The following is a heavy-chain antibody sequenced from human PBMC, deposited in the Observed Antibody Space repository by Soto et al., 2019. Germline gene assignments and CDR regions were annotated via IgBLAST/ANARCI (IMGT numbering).Heavy chain of an antibody. D-gene: IGHD1-1*01. CDR1: GYTFTDHY. CDR3: ARDLSRQSWKWFDP. Sequence: QVQLVQSGAEVKESGASVKVSCRTSGYTFTDHYINWVRQAPGQGPEYMGWIHPNSGDTKYTQRFQGRVTMTRDTSISTAYMELRRLTSDDTAVYYCARDLSRQSWKWFDPWGQGTLVTVSS. V-gene: IGHV1-2*02. J-gene: IGHJ5*02. CDR2: IHPNSGDT.